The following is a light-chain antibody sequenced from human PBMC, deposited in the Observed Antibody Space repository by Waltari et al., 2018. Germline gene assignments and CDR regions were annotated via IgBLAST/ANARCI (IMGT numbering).Light chain of an antibody. J-gene: IGKJ1*01. Sequence: LVLTQSPCTLSMPPVERVTVSCRASQSVSSNYLAWYQQKPGQAPRLLIYDASNRATGIADRFSGSGSGTDFTLTISRLEPEDVAVYYCQQYGRSPWTFGQGTKVEFK. CDR3: QQYGRSPWT. CDR1: QSVSSNY. V-gene: IGKV3-20*01. CDR2: DAS.